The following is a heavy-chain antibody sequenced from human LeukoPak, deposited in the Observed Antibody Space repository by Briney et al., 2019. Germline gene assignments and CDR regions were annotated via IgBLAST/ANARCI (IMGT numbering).Heavy chain of an antibody. Sequence: PSETLSLTCTVSDGSISSSSYYWGWIRQPPGKGLEWIGSIYYSGSTYYNPSLKSRVTISVDTSKNQFSLMLSSVTAADTAVYYCAVDCGCFDYWGQGTLVTVSS. D-gene: IGHD2-21*02. V-gene: IGHV4-39*07. CDR1: DGSISSSSYY. J-gene: IGHJ4*02. CDR2: IYYSGST. CDR3: AVDCGCFDY.